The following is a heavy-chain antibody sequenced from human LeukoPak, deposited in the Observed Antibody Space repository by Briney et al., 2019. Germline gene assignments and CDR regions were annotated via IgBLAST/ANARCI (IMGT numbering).Heavy chain of an antibody. J-gene: IGHJ4*02. D-gene: IGHD1-26*01. CDR2: IYTSGST. CDR3: ARVGGATVDY. CDR1: GGSISSYY. V-gene: IGHV4-4*07. Sequence: SETLSLTCTVSGGSISSYYWSWIRQPAGKGLKWIGRIYTSGSTNYNPSLKSRVTMSVDTSKNQFSLKLSSVTAADTAVYYCARVGGATVDYWGQGTLVTVSS.